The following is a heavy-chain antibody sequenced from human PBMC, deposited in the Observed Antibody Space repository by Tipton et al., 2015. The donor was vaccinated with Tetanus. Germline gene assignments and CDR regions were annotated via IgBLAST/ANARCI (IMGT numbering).Heavy chain of an antibody. V-gene: IGHV3-21*01. CDR2: ISSSGSNT. Sequence: SLRLSCAASGFIFSSCGMSWVRQAPGKGLEWVSFISSSGSNTYYAGSLRGRFFISRDNPKNSLSLQMDGLRAEDTAVYYCVRGQKFPQTPYYFHGWGQGTLVPVSS. J-gene: IGHJ4*02. CDR3: VRGQKFPQTPYYFHG. CDR1: GFIFSSCG.